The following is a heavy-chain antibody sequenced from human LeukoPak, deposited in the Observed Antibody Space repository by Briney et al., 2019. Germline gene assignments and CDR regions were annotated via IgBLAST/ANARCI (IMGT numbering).Heavy chain of an antibody. J-gene: IGHJ4*02. CDR2: ISSSSSYI. V-gene: IGHV3-21*01. CDR1: GFTFRSYS. Sequence: GGSLRLSCAASGFTFRSYSMNWVRKAPGKGLEWVSSISSSSSYIYYADSVKGRFTISRDNAKNSLYLQMNSLRAEDTAVYYCARSTVTTGLAFDYWGQGTLVTVSS. D-gene: IGHD4-11*01. CDR3: ARSTVTTGLAFDY.